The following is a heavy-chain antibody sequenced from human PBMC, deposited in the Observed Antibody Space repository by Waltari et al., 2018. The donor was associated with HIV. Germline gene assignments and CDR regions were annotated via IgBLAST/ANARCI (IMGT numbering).Heavy chain of an antibody. V-gene: IGHV5-51*03. CDR3: ATSRSTYYDTGGYFDY. CDR2: IYPGDSDT. Sequence: EVQLVQSGAEVKKPGESLKISCKASGYSFTSYWIGGVRQMPGKGLEWMGIIYPGDSDTRYSPSFQGQVTISADKSISTAYLQWSSLKASDTAMYYCATSRSTYYDTGGYFDYWGQGTLVTVSS. J-gene: IGHJ4*02. D-gene: IGHD3-22*01. CDR1: GYSFTSYW.